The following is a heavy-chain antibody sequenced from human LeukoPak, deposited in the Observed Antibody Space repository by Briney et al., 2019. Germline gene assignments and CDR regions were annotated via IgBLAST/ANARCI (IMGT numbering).Heavy chain of an antibody. J-gene: IGHJ3*02. V-gene: IGHV3-33*01. CDR3: ATHENGGRAFDI. CDR1: GFTFSSYG. Sequence: GGSLRLSCAASGFTFSSYGMHWVRQAPGKGLEWVAVIWYDGSNKYYADSVKGRFTISRDNSKNTLYLQMNSLRAEDTAVYYCATHENGGRAFDIWGQGTMVTVSS. CDR2: IWYDGSNK. D-gene: IGHD3-16*01.